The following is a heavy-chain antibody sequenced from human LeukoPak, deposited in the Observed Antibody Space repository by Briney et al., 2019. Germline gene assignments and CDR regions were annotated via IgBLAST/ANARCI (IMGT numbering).Heavy chain of an antibody. CDR2: IYYSGST. D-gene: IGHD3-9*01. V-gene: IGHV4-59*01. Sequence: SETLSLTCTVSGGSISGYYWRWIRQPPGKELEWIGYIYYSGSTNYNPSLKSRVTISLDTTKNQFSLKLSSVTAADTAVYYCARDLRRTSAFDIWGQGTMVTVSS. J-gene: IGHJ3*02. CDR1: GGSISGYY. CDR3: ARDLRRTSAFDI.